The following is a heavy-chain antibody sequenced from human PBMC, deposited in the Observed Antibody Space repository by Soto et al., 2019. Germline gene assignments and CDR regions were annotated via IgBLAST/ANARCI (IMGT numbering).Heavy chain of an antibody. CDR3: TKAGALVYYFDY. CDR1: GFTFSSYA. CDR2: ISGSGGST. Sequence: VQLLESGGGLVQPGGSLRLSCAASGFTFSSYAMSWVRQAPGKGLEWVSAISGSGGSTYYADSVKGRFTISRDNSKNTLYLQMNSLRAEDTAVYYCTKAGALVYYFDYWGQGTLVTVSS. V-gene: IGHV3-23*01. J-gene: IGHJ4*02. D-gene: IGHD3-10*01.